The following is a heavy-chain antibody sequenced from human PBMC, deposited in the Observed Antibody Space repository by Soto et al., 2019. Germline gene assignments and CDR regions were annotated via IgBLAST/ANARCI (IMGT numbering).Heavy chain of an antibody. J-gene: IGHJ4*02. D-gene: IGHD3-22*01. CDR2: IIPIFGTA. Sequence: GASVKVSFKASGGTFSSYAISWVRQAPGQGLEWMGGIIPIFGTANYAQKFQGRVTITADESTSTAYMELSSLRSEDTAVYYCARGAYYYDSSGYYYTFDYWGQGTLVTVSS. CDR1: GGTFSSYA. V-gene: IGHV1-69*13. CDR3: ARGAYYYDSSGYYYTFDY.